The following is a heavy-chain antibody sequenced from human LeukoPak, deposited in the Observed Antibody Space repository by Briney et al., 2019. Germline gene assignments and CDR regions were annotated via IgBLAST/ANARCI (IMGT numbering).Heavy chain of an antibody. CDR1: GDAISSYY. J-gene: IGHJ5*02. V-gene: IGHV4-59*01. Sequence: SETLSLTCTVSGDAISSYYGSWIRQPPGGGLEWVGYIYHSGSTNYNPSLKSRFTISLDTSKNQFSLKLISVTAADTAVYYCARALRQQLVTGWFDPWGQGTLVTVSS. CDR2: IYHSGST. CDR3: ARALRQQLVTGWFDP. D-gene: IGHD6-13*01.